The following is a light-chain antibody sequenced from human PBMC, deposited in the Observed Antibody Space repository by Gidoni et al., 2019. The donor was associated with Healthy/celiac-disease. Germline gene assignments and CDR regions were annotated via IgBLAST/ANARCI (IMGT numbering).Light chain of an antibody. CDR2: DAS. Sequence: EIELTQAPATLSLSPGERATLSCRASQSVSSYLAWYQQKPGQAPRLLIYDASNRATGIPARFSGSGSGTDFTLTIRSLEPEDFAVYYCQQRSNWPPLTFGGGTKVEIK. V-gene: IGKV3-11*01. CDR3: QQRSNWPPLT. CDR1: QSVSSY. J-gene: IGKJ4*01.